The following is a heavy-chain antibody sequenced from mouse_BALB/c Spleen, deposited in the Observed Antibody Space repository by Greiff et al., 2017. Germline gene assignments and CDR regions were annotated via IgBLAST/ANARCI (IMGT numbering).Heavy chain of an antibody. Sequence: EVMLVESGGGLVQPGGSRKLSCAASGFTFSSFGMHWVRQAPEKGLEWVAYISSGSSTIYYADTVKGRFTISRDNPKNTLFLQMTSLRSEDTAMYYCARYGYDGNFDYWGQGTTLTVSS. CDR3: ARYGYDGNFDY. CDR1: GFTFSSFG. D-gene: IGHD2-14*01. CDR2: ISSGSSTI. J-gene: IGHJ2*01. V-gene: IGHV5-17*02.